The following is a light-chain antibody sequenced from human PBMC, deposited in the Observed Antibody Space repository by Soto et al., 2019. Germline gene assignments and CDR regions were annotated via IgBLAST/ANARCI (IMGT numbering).Light chain of an antibody. V-gene: IGKV3-15*01. CDR3: QQYDNWPPWT. CDR2: GVS. CDR1: ESVGSH. Sequence: DTVMTQSPATLSLSPGETATLSCRASESVGSHLAWYQQIPGQAPRLLIYGVSTRATGIPARFRGSESETEFTLTISSLQSEDFGVYFCQQYDNWPPWTFGQGTKVEI. J-gene: IGKJ1*01.